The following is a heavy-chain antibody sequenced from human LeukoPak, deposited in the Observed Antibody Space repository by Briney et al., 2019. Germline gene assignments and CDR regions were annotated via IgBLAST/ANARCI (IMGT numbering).Heavy chain of an antibody. J-gene: IGHJ6*04. D-gene: IGHD3-10*02. CDR1: KFIFSNYW. CDR2: INSDGSST. V-gene: IGHV3-74*01. Sequence: GGSLRLSCAASKFIFSNYWMHWVRQAPGKGLVWVSRINSDGSSTSYADSVKGRFTISRDNAKNSLYLQMNSLRAEDTAVYYCAELGITMIGGVWGKGTTVTISS. CDR3: AELGITMIGGV.